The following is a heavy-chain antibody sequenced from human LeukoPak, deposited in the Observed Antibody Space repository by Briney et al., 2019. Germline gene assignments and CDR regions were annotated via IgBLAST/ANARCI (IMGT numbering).Heavy chain of an antibody. Sequence: ASVKVSCKASGYTFTRYYMHWVRQAPGQGLEWMGIINPSGGSTSYAQKFQGRVTMTRDMSTSTVYMELSSLRSEDTAVYYCARNYGGNSCYYWGQGTLVTVSS. J-gene: IGHJ4*02. V-gene: IGHV1-46*01. CDR2: INPSGGST. CDR1: GYTFTRYY. D-gene: IGHD4-23*01. CDR3: ARNYGGNSCYY.